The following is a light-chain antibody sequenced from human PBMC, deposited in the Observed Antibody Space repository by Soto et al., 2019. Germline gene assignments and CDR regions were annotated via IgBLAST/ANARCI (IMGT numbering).Light chain of an antibody. J-gene: IGKJ2*01. Sequence: ETLLTQSPGRLSLSPGEGATLSCRASQTVSNNYLAWFQQHPGQAPRLLIYGASSRVTGIPDRFNGSGSGTDFTLTISRLEPEDFAVYYCQHYGGPPYTFGQGTELEI. CDR3: QHYGGPPYT. CDR1: QTVSNNY. CDR2: GAS. V-gene: IGKV3-20*01.